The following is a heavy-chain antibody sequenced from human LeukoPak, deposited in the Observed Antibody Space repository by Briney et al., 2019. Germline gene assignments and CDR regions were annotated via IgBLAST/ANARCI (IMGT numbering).Heavy chain of an antibody. CDR3: ARDSGGYYYDSSGLGY. J-gene: IGHJ4*02. Sequence: GGSLRLSCAASGFTFSSYGMHWVRQAPGKGLEWVAVIWCDGSNKYYADSVKGRFTISRDNSKNTLYLQMNSLRAEDTAVYYCARDSGGYYYDSSGLGYWGQGTLVTVSS. V-gene: IGHV3-33*01. CDR2: IWCDGSNK. CDR1: GFTFSSYG. D-gene: IGHD3-22*01.